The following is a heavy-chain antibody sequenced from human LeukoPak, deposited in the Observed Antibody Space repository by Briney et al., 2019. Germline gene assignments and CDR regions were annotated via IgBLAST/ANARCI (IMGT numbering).Heavy chain of an antibody. CDR1: GFTFSNYG. CDR2: IWYDGSNK. V-gene: IGHV3-33*01. J-gene: IGHJ3*02. Sequence: GRSLGLSCAASGFTFSNYGMHWVRQAPGKGLEWVAVIWYDGSNKHYADSVKGRFTISRDNSKNTLYLQMNSLRAEDTAAYYCARVKMTTSAFDIWGQGTRVTVSS. D-gene: IGHD4-17*01. CDR3: ARVKMTTSAFDI.